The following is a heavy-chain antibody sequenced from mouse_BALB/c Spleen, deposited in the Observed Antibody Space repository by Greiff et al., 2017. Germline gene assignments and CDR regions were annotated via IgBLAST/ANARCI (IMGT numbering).Heavy chain of an antibody. V-gene: IGHV5-6-5*01. Sequence: EVQLVESGGGLVKPGGSLKLSCAASGFTFSSYAMSWVRQTPEKRREWVASISSGGSTYYPDSVKGRFTISRDNARNILYLQMSSLRSEDTAMYYCASLYGNYEDAMDYWGQGTSVTVSS. CDR3: ASLYGNYEDAMDY. CDR1: GFTFSSYA. J-gene: IGHJ4*01. CDR2: ISSGGST. D-gene: IGHD2-1*01.